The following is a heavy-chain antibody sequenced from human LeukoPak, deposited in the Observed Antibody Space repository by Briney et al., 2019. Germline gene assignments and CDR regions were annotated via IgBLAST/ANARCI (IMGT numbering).Heavy chain of an antibody. Sequence: ASVKVSCKASGYTFTSYYMHWVRQAPGQGLEWMGIINPSGGSTSYAQKFQGRVTMTRDTSTSTVYMELSSLRSEDTAVYYCAGDFSSGYCYDYWGQGTLVTVSS. J-gene: IGHJ4*02. CDR2: INPSGGST. D-gene: IGHD3-22*01. V-gene: IGHV1-46*01. CDR1: GYTFTSYY. CDR3: AGDFSSGYCYDY.